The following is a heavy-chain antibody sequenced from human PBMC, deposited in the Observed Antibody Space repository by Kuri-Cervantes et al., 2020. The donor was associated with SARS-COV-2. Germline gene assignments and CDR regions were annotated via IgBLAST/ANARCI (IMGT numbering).Heavy chain of an antibody. CDR2: IIPFFGTP. D-gene: IGHD2-2*02. CDR1: GGTFTTYG. V-gene: IGHV1-69*13. J-gene: IGHJ5*02. Sequence: SVKVSCKASGGTFTTYGFTWVRQAPGQGLEWMGGIIPFFGTPNYAQKFEGRVTITADESTSTAYMELSSLRSEDTAVYYCARGGGVVVPAAIYLNWFDPWGQGTLVTVSS. CDR3: ARGGGVVVPAAIYLNWFDP.